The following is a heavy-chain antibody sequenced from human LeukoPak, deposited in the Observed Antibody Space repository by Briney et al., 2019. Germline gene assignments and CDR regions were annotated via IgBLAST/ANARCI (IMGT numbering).Heavy chain of an antibody. J-gene: IGHJ4*02. Sequence: SETLSLTCTVSGGSISSYYWSWIRQPPGKGLEWIGYIYYSGSTNYNPSLKSRVTISVDTSKNQFSLKPSSVTAADTAVYYCARFSGSYAIGYWGQGTLVTVSS. CDR2: IYYSGST. V-gene: IGHV4-59*01. CDR1: GGSISSYY. D-gene: IGHD1-26*01. CDR3: ARFSGSYAIGY.